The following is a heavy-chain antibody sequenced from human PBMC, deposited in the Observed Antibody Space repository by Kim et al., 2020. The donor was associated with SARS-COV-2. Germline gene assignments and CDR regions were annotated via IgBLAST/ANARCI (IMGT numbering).Heavy chain of an antibody. D-gene: IGHD2-21*01. V-gene: IGHV5-10-1*01. CDR3: ARRGVGDGYNYGMDV. J-gene: IGHJ6*02. Sequence: PSFQGHVTISADKSIRTAYLQWSSLKASDTAMYYCARRGVGDGYNYGMDVWGQGTTVTVSS.